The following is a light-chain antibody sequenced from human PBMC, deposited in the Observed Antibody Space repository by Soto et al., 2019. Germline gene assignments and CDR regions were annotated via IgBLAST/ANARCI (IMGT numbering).Light chain of an antibody. V-gene: IGLV4-60*03. CDR1: SGHRSYI. J-gene: IGLJ2*01. CDR2: IEDTGSY. Sequence: QSVLTQSSSASASLGSSVRLTCTLSSGHRSYIIAWHQHQPGEAPRYLMKIEDTGSYNRGSGIPNRFSGSSSGTDRYLTISNLQSEDEADYYCETWDINTRVFGGGTQLTVL. CDR3: ETWDINTRV.